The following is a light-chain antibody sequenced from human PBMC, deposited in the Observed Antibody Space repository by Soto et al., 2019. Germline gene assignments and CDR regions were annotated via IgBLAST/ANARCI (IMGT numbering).Light chain of an antibody. V-gene: IGLV1-47*01. CDR2: RND. Sequence: QSVLTQAPSASGTPGQRVTISCSGSSFNIESNYVYWYQQLPGTAPKLVIFRNDQRPSGIPDRISGSKSGTSASLAISGLRSEDEADYYCSAWDDSLSGYVFGTGTKVTVL. J-gene: IGLJ1*01. CDR1: SFNIESNY. CDR3: SAWDDSLSGYV.